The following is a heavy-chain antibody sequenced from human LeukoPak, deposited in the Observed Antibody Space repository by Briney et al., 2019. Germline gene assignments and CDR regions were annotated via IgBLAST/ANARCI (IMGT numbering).Heavy chain of an antibody. V-gene: IGHV4-30-2*01. Sequence: SETLSLTCTVSGGSISSGGYYWSWIRQPPGKGLEWIGYIYHSGSTYYNPSLRSRVTISVDRSKNQFSLKLSSVTAADTAVYYCARSIAAAGEAINWGQGTLVTVSS. J-gene: IGHJ4*02. CDR3: ARSIAAAGEAIN. D-gene: IGHD6-13*01. CDR1: GGSISSGGYY. CDR2: IYHSGST.